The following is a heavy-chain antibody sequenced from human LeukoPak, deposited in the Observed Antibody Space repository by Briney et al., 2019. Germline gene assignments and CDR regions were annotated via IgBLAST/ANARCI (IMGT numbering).Heavy chain of an antibody. Sequence: GRSLRLSCTASGFTFSNYGLHWVRQAPGKGLEWMALIWYDGSKRYYADSVQGRFTISRDDSKNTLFLQMNSLRAEDTAVYYCARDLGNFGSGTSYYDYWGQGTLVTVSS. CDR2: IWYDGSKR. CDR1: GFTFSNYG. V-gene: IGHV3-33*01. D-gene: IGHD3-10*01. CDR3: ARDLGNFGSGTSYYDY. J-gene: IGHJ4*02.